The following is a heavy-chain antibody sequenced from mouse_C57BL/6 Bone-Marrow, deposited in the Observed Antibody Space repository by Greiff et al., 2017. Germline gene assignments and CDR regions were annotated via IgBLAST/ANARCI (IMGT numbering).Heavy chain of an antibody. CDR3: ARRTGYYAMDY. J-gene: IGHJ4*01. CDR1: GYTFTDYN. CDR2: INPNNGGT. V-gene: IGHV1-18*01. D-gene: IGHD4-1*01. Sequence: VQLQQSGPELVKPGASVKIPCKASGYTFTDYNMDWVKQSHGKSLEWIGDINPNNGGTKYNQKFKGKATLTVNKYSSTAYMELRSLTTEDTAVYYCARRTGYYAMDYWGQGTSITVSS.